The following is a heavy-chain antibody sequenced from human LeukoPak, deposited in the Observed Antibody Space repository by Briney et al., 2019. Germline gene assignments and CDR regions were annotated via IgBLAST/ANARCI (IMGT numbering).Heavy chain of an antibody. CDR3: AREPRGCSSTSCLADWFDP. Sequence: SETLSLTCTVSGGSISSYSWSWIRQPAGKGLEWLGRIYTSGSTNYNPSLKSRVTMSVDMSKNQFSLKLSSVTAADTAVYFCAREPRGCSSTSCLADWFDPWGQGTLVTVSS. J-gene: IGHJ5*02. CDR2: IYTSGST. V-gene: IGHV4-4*07. D-gene: IGHD2-2*01. CDR1: GGSISSYS.